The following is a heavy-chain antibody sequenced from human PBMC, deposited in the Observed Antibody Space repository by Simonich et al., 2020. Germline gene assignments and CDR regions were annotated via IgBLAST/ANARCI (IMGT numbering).Heavy chain of an antibody. J-gene: IGHJ4*02. CDR1: GGSISSSSYY. CDR3: ARQRVLMVYAIDY. CDR2: IYYRGRP. Sequence: QLQLQESGPGLVKPSETLSLTCTVSGGSISSSSYYWGWIRQPPGKGLEWIGSIYYRGRPYSNPSLKSRVTISVDTSKNQFSLKLSSVTAADTAVYYCARQRVLMVYAIDYWGQGTLVTVSS. D-gene: IGHD2-8*01. V-gene: IGHV4-39*01.